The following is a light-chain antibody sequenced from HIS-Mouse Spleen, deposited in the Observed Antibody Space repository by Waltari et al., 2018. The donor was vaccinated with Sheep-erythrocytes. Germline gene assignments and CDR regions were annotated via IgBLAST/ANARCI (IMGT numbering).Light chain of an antibody. J-gene: IGLJ3*02. V-gene: IGLV2-23*01. Sequence: QSALTQPASVSGSPGQSITISCTGTSSDVGSYNLVSWYQQHPGKAPKLMIYEGSQRPSGVSSRFSGSKSGNTASLTISGLQAEDEADYYCCSYAGSSTPWVFGGGTKLTVL. CDR3: CSYAGSSTPWV. CDR2: EGS. CDR1: SSDVGSYNL.